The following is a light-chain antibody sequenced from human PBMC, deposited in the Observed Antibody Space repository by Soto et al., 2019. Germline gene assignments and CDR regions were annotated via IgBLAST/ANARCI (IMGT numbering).Light chain of an antibody. Sequence: EIVLTQSPGTLSLSPGERATLSCRASQTVTTNYLAWYQQKPGQAPRLLIYGATRRATYFPDRFSGSGSWSDSALTIRRLGPEDFAVYYCQQHGSSRTVVQVTKVEIK. CDR3: QQHGSSRT. J-gene: IGKJ1*01. V-gene: IGKV3-20*01. CDR2: GAT. CDR1: QTVTTNY.